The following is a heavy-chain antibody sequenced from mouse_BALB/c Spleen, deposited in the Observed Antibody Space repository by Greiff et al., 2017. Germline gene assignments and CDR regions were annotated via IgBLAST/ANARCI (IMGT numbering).Heavy chain of an antibody. CDR1: GFNIKDYY. J-gene: IGHJ3*01. CDR3: ALNWDLFAY. CDR2: IDPENGNT. V-gene: IGHV14-1*02. Sequence: EVQLQQSGAELVRPGALVKLSCKASGFNIKDYYMHWVKQRPEQGLEWIGWIDPENGNTIYDPKFQGKASITADTSSNTAYLQLSSLTSEDTAVYYCALNWDLFAYWGQGTLVTVSA. D-gene: IGHD4-1*01.